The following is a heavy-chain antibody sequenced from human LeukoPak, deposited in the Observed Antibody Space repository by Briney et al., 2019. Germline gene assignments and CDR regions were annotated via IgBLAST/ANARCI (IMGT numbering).Heavy chain of an antibody. CDR3: AREAGRYSSNIDWFDA. D-gene: IGHD6-13*01. CDR1: GFTFRSYT. J-gene: IGHJ5*02. Sequence: GGSLRLSCAASGFTFRSYTMNWVRQAPGKGLEWDSSISSSTTYIYYADSVKGRFTISRDNAKNSLYLQMNSLRAEDTAVYYCAREAGRYSSNIDWFDAWGQGTLVTVSS. CDR2: ISSSTTYI. V-gene: IGHV3-21*01.